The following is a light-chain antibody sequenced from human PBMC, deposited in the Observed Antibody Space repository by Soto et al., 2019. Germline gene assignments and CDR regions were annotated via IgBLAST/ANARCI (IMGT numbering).Light chain of an antibody. CDR3: GADHGSGSNFVVV. CDR2: VGTGGIVG. Sequence: QPVLTQPPSASASLGASVTLTCTLSSGYSNYKVDWYQQRPGKGPRFVMRVGTGGIVGSKGDGIPDRFSVLGSGPNRYLTIKNIQEEDESDYHCGADHGSGSNFVVVFGGGTKLTVL. J-gene: IGLJ2*01. V-gene: IGLV9-49*01. CDR1: SGYSNYK.